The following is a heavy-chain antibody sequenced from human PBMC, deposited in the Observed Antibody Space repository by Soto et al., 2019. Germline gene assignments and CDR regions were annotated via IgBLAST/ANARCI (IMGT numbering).Heavy chain of an antibody. Sequence: QVTLKESGPVLVKPTETLTLTCTVSGFSLNNLRMSVSWIRQPPGTALEWLAHIFSNDEKSYSTSLNSRLTISKDTSKSQVVLTMTNMDPVDTATYYCARPKTLYSGTEIDAFDIWGQGTMVTVSS. V-gene: IGHV2-26*01. CDR1: GFSLNNLRMS. J-gene: IGHJ3*02. CDR2: IFSNDEK. CDR3: ARPKTLYSGTEIDAFDI. D-gene: IGHD1-26*01.